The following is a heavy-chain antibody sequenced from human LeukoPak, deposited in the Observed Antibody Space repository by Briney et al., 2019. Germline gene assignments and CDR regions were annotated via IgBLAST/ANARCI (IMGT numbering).Heavy chain of an antibody. V-gene: IGHV4-59*01. J-gene: IGHJ2*01. CDR2: IYNTGNT. Sequence: SETLSLTCTVSGDSISSYYWNWIRQPPGKGLEWIGNIYNTGNTDYNPSLKSRVTISVDTSKKQISLKLSSVTAADTAVYYCAREKGPFWYFDLWGRGTLVTVSS. CDR3: AREKGPFWYFDL. CDR1: GDSISSYY.